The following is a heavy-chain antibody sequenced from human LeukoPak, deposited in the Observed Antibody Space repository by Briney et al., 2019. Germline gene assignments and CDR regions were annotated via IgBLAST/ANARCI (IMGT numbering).Heavy chain of an antibody. V-gene: IGHV3-23*01. D-gene: IGHD3-22*01. CDR2: TSGSGGST. Sequence: GGSLRLSCAASGFTFSSYAMSWVRQAPGKGLEWVSATSGSGGSTYYADSVKGRFTISRDNSKNTLYLQMNSLRAENTAVYYCAKFHYYDSSGSYDAFDIWGQGTMVTVSS. J-gene: IGHJ3*02. CDR3: AKFHYYDSSGSYDAFDI. CDR1: GFTFSSYA.